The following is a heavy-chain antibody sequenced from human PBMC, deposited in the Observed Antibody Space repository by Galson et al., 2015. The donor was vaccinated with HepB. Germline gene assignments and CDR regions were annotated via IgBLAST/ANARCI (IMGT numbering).Heavy chain of an antibody. V-gene: IGHV3-64D*06. CDR2: ISSNGGST. CDR3: VKDRATLVRGIGIDWFDP. CDR1: GFTFSRNA. J-gene: IGHJ5*02. D-gene: IGHD3-10*01. Sequence: SLRLSCAASGFTFSRNAMHWVRQAPAKGLAYVSGISSNGGSTYYADSVKGRFTISRDTSKNTLYLQMSSLRTEDTAVYYCVKDRATLVRGIGIDWFDPWGQGTLATVSS.